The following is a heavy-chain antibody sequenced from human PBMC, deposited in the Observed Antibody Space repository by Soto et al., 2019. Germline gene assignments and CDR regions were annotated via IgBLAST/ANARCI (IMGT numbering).Heavy chain of an antibody. CDR2: IYYSGST. J-gene: IGHJ4*02. V-gene: IGHV4-59*01. CDR1: GGSISSYY. CDR3: ARAGGGWADY. Sequence: QVQLQESGPGLVKPSETLSLTCTVSGGSISSYYWSWIRQPPGKGLEWIGYIYYSGSTNYNPSLKSRVTITVYTSKNQLSLKLSSVSAADTAVYYCARAGGGWADYWGQGTLVTVSS. D-gene: IGHD3-16*01.